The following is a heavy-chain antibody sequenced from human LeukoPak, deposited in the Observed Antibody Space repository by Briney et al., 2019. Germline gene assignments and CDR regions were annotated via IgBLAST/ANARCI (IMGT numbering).Heavy chain of an antibody. J-gene: IGHJ4*02. CDR3: ARHSDVIGAI. Sequence: GESLKISCKASGYTFTHQWIGLVRKKSGSGLEWMVIIYPRDSDTRYSPSFQGHVTISADTSINTAYLEWSRLEASDTGIYYCARHSDVIGAIWGQGTLVTVSS. D-gene: IGHD3-10*01. CDR1: GYTFTHQW. V-gene: IGHV5-51*01. CDR2: IYPRDSDT.